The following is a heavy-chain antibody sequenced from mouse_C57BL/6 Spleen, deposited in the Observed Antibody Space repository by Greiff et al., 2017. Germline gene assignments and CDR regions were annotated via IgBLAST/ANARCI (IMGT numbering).Heavy chain of an antibody. CDR1: GYAFSSSW. Sequence: VKLQESGPELVKPGASVKISCKASGYAFSSSWMNWVKQRPGKGLEWIGRIYPGDGDTNYNGKFKGKATLTADKSSSTAYMQLSSLTSEDSAVYFCAREYYDYLYYLDYWGQGTTLTVSS. CDR2: IYPGDGDT. CDR3: AREYYDYLYYLDY. D-gene: IGHD2-4*01. V-gene: IGHV1-82*01. J-gene: IGHJ2*01.